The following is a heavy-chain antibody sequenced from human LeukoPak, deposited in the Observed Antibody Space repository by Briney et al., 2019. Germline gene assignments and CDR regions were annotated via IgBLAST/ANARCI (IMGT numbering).Heavy chain of an antibody. CDR1: GFTFSTYS. V-gene: IGHV3-21*01. J-gene: IGHJ3*02. CDR3: ARGGFDAFDI. CDR2: ISIGSTYI. Sequence: PGESLRLSCTASGFTFSTYSMNWVRQAPGRGLEWVSYISIGSTYIYYADSVKGRFTISRDNAKNSLHLQMNSLRDEDTAVYYCARGGFDAFDIWGQGTMVTVSS. D-gene: IGHD3-16*01.